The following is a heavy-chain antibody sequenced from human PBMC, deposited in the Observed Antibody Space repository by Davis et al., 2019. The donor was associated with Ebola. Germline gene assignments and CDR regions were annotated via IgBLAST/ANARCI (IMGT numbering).Heavy chain of an antibody. Sequence: PSETLSLTCTVDGGSFRSRDYYWSWIRQTPGKGLEWIGHMYHSGTTYYNPSLHSRLTLSLDMSKRQFSLKLNSVTAADTAMYFCARGPIKWGSNAFDLWGQGTMLTVSS. CDR3: ARGPIKWGSNAFDL. J-gene: IGHJ3*01. CDR1: GGSFRSRDYY. CDR2: MYHSGTT. D-gene: IGHD5-12*01. V-gene: IGHV4-30-4*01.